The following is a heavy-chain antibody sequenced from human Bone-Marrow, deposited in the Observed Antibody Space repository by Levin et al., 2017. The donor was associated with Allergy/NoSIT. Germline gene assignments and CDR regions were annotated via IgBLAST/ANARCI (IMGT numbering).Heavy chain of an antibody. D-gene: IGHD1-14*01. Sequence: ASVKVSCKASGYTLTNYYMHWVRQAPGRGLEWMGTISPSGDTTKYAQRFQGRISLTRDTSTSTVYMELRSPTSEDTAVYYCAREAPGTTYFDYWGQGTLVTVSS. CDR3: AREAPGTTYFDY. CDR1: GYTLTNYY. CDR2: ISPSGDTT. J-gene: IGHJ4*02. V-gene: IGHV1-46*01.